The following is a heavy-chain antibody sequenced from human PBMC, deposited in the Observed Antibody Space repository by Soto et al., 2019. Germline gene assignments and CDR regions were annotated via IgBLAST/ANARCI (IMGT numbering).Heavy chain of an antibody. D-gene: IGHD3-22*01. V-gene: IGHV4-59*01. Sequence: PSETLSLTCTVSVGSISRYYWSWIRQPPGKGLEWIGYIYYSGSTNYNPSLKSRVTISVDTSKNQFSLKLSSVTAADTAVYYCARDQTNYYDSSGYYSWFDPWGQGTLVTVSS. J-gene: IGHJ5*02. CDR1: VGSISRYY. CDR2: IYYSGST. CDR3: ARDQTNYYDSSGYYSWFDP.